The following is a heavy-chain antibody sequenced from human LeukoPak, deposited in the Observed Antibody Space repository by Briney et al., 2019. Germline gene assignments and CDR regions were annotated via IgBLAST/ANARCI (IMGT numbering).Heavy chain of an antibody. CDR2: INPNSGGT. V-gene: IGHV1-2*02. D-gene: IGHD6-13*01. CDR1: GYTFTGYY. CDR3: ARDTDSSSWYGYYYYGTDV. Sequence: ASVKVSCKASGYTFTGYYMHWVRQAPGQGLEWMGWINPNSGGTKYSQKFQGRVTITRDTSASTAYMELSSLRSEDTAVYYCARDTDSSSWYGYYYYGTDVWGQGTTVTVSS. J-gene: IGHJ6*02.